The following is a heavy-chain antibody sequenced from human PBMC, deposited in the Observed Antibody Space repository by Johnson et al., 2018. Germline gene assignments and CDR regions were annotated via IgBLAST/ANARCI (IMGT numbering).Heavy chain of an antibody. Sequence: QVQLVQSGGGVVQPGRSLRLSCAASGFTFSSYGMHWVRQAPGKGLEWVAVISYDGSNKYYVDSVKGRFTISRDNAKNSLYLQMNSLRAEDTAVYYCARPIAAAGTSHYYGMDVWGQGTTVTVSS. J-gene: IGHJ6*02. CDR1: GFTFSSYG. CDR2: ISYDGSNK. CDR3: ARPIAAAGTSHYYGMDV. D-gene: IGHD6-13*01. V-gene: IGHV3-30*03.